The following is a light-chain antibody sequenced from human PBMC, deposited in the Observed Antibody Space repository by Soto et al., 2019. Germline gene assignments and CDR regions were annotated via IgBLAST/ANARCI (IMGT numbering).Light chain of an antibody. Sequence: EFVLTQSPGALSLSPGERATLSCRASQTVRNNYLAWYQQKPGQAPRLLIYDASSRATGIPDRFSGGGSGTDFTLTISSLQSEDFAVYYCQQYNNWPPITFGQGTRLEI. CDR2: DAS. J-gene: IGKJ5*01. CDR1: QTVRNNY. V-gene: IGKV3-20*01. CDR3: QQYNNWPPIT.